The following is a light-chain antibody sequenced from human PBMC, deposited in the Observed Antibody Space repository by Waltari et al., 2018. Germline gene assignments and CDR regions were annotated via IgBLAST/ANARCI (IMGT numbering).Light chain of an antibody. CDR2: RDN. J-gene: IGLJ7*01. V-gene: IGLV3-9*01. CDR1: NIGGKN. Sequence: SYDLTQPLSVSVALGQTARITCGGNNIGGKNVTWYQQKPGHAPLRGNYRDNNRPSRFPERFAASNSANTATLTSSRAQAADEADYYCQVWDSSAAVFGGGTQLTVL. CDR3: QVWDSSAAV.